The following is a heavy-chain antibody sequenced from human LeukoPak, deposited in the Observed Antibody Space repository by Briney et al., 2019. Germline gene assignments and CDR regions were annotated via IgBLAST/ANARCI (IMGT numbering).Heavy chain of an antibody. CDR3: ARDRPYYYDSSAYYPDF. CDR2: ISGYNGNT. J-gene: IGHJ4*02. CDR1: GYSFTSYG. D-gene: IGHD3-22*01. V-gene: IGHV1-18*01. Sequence: GASMKVSCKASGYSFTSYGISWVRQAPGQGLEWMGWISGYNGNTNYAQRLQGRVTMTTDTSTSTAYMELRSLSSDGTAVYYCARDRPYYYDSSAYYPDFWGQGTLVTVSS.